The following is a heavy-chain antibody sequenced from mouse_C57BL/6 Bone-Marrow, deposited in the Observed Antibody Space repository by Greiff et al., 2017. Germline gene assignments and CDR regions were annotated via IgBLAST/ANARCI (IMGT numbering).Heavy chain of an antibody. J-gene: IGHJ2*01. CDR3: ASTTVVPFDD. Sequence: QVQLQQPGAELVKPGASVKLSCKASGYTFTSYWMHWVKPRPGQGLEWIGMIHPNSGSTNYNEKFKSKATLTVDKSSSTAYMQLSSLTSEDSAVYYCASTTVVPFDDWGQGTALTVTS. D-gene: IGHD1-1*01. V-gene: IGHV1-64*01. CDR1: GYTFTSYW. CDR2: IHPNSGST.